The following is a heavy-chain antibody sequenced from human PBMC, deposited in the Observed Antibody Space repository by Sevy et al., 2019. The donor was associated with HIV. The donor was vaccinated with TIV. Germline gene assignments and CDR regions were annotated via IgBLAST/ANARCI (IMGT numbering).Heavy chain of an antibody. CDR1: GGSISSGDYY. CDR3: ARDRGAMITFGGVKGAFDI. J-gene: IGHJ3*02. V-gene: IGHV4-31*03. CDR2: IFYSGST. Sequence: SETLSLTCTVSGGSISSGDYYWSWIRQRPGKGLEWIGYIFYSGSTYYNPSLKSRVTISIDTSKNQFSLKLSSVTAADTAVYYWARDRGAMITFGGVKGAFDIWGQGTMVTVSS. D-gene: IGHD3-16*01.